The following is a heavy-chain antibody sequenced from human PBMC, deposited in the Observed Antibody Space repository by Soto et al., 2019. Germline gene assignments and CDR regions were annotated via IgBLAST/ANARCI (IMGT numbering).Heavy chain of an antibody. CDR3: ARGSQGAEAEGVDY. Sequence: GASVKVSCKASGYTFTGYYMHWLRQSPGQGLEWMGWINPNSGGTNYAQKFQGWVTMTRDTSISTAYMELSRLRSDDTAVYYCARGSQGAEAEGVDYWGQGALVTVSS. J-gene: IGHJ4*02. V-gene: IGHV1-2*04. D-gene: IGHD6-19*01. CDR1: GYTFTGYY. CDR2: INPNSGGT.